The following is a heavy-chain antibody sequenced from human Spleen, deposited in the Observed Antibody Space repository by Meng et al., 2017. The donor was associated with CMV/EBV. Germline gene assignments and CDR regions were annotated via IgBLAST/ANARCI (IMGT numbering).Heavy chain of an antibody. Sequence: LTCDVSGGSISSSDYWSWLRQSPGRGLEWIGEVFHSGNTNYNPSLKSRVTISKDKSSNQFSLTLTSVTAADTAVYYCARGPSGYYFDYWGQGTLVTVSS. D-gene: IGHD3-22*01. CDR2: VFHSGNT. CDR3: ARGPSGYYFDY. CDR1: GGSISSSDY. J-gene: IGHJ4*02. V-gene: IGHV4-4*02.